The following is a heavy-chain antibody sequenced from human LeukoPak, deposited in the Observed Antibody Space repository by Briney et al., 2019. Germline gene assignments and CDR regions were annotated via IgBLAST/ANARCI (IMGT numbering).Heavy chain of an antibody. CDR3: ARRGYCSSTSCYLGGDFDP. V-gene: IGHV4-59*12. Sequence: SETLSLTCTVSGGSISSYYWSWIRQPPGKGLEWIGYIYYSGSTNYNPSLKSRVTISVDTSKNQFSLKLSSVTAADTAVYYCARRGYCSSTSCYLGGDFDPWGQGTLVTVSS. CDR2: IYYSGST. J-gene: IGHJ5*02. D-gene: IGHD2-2*03. CDR1: GGSISSYY.